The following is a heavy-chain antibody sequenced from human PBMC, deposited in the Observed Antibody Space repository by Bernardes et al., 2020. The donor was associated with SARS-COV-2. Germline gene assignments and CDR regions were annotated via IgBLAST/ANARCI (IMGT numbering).Heavy chain of an antibody. Sequence: GGSLRLSCAASGFTFSSYGMNWVRQAPGKGLEWVSYISSSGGTIYYADSAKGRFTISRDNAKNSLYLQMNSLTVEDTAVYYCAQGGGIRPIDPWGQGTPVTVSS. J-gene: IGHJ5*02. CDR1: GFTFSSYG. V-gene: IGHV3-48*01. D-gene: IGHD3-16*01. CDR3: AQGGGIRPIDP. CDR2: ISSSGGTI.